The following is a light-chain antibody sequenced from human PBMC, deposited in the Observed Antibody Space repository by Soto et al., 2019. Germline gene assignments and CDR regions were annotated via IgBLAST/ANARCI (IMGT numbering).Light chain of an antibody. CDR2: EVS. CDR3: SSYTTTTRL. CDR1: SSDIGSNNY. J-gene: IGLJ3*02. Sequence: QSALTQPASVSGSPGQSITISCTGTSSDIGSNNYVSWFQQRPGKAPTLIIYEVSHRPSGVSNHFSGSKSGNTASLTISGLLPEDEAEYYCSSYTTTTRLFGAGTKLTVL. V-gene: IGLV2-14*01.